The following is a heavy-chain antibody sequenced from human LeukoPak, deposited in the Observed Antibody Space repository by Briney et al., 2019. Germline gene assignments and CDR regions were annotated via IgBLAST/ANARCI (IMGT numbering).Heavy chain of an antibody. CDR1: GGTFSSYA. CDR2: VDPEDGGT. CDR3: AKVSDFWSGYKYFQH. D-gene: IGHD3-3*01. J-gene: IGHJ1*01. Sequence: GASVKVSCKASGGTFSSYAISWVRQAPGKGLEWMGRVDPEDGGTVIAEKFQGRVTITADTSTDTAYMQLSSLRSEDTAVYYCAKVSDFWSGYKYFQHWGQGTLVTVSS. V-gene: IGHV1-69-2*01.